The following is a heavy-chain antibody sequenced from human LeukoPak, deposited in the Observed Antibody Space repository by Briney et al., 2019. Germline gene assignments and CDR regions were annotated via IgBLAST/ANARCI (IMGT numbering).Heavy chain of an antibody. V-gene: IGHV3-21*01. Sequence: GGSLRLSCAASGFTFNTYSMNWVRQAPGKGLEWVSFIFSSSTYIYYTDSVKGRFTISRDNAKNSLYLQMNSLRAEDTAVYYCAREKGYWGQGTLVTVSS. CDR1: GFTFNTYS. J-gene: IGHJ4*02. CDR2: IFSSSTYI. CDR3: AREKGY.